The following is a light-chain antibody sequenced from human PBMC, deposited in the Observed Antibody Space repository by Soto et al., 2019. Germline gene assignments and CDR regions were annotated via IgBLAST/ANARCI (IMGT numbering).Light chain of an antibody. CDR3: LLSYSGASTYV. CDR2: DTS. J-gene: IGLJ1*01. CDR1: TGAVTSGHY. Sequence: QALLPQEPSLTVSPGCTFTLTCGSSTGAVTSGHYPYWFQQKPGQAPRTLIYDTSNKHSWTPARFSGSLLGGKAALTLSGAQPEDEAEYYCLLSYSGASTYVFGTGTKVTVL. V-gene: IGLV7-46*01.